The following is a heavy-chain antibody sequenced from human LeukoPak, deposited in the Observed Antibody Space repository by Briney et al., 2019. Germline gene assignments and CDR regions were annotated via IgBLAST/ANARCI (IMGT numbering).Heavy chain of an antibody. D-gene: IGHD2-2*01. CDR2: ISGSGGST. Sequence: PGGSLRLSCAASGFTFGSYAMSWVRQAPGKGLEWVSAISGSGGSTYYADSVKGRFTISRDNAKNSLYLQMNSLRAEDTAVYYCARLVVPAAIPAFDIWGQGTMVTVSS. CDR1: GFTFGSYA. V-gene: IGHV3-23*01. J-gene: IGHJ3*02. CDR3: ARLVVPAAIPAFDI.